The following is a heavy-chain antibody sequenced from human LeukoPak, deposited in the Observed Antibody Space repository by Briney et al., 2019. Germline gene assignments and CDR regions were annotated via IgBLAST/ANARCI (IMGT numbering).Heavy chain of an antibody. CDR2: INGGGGGT. V-gene: IGHV3-23*01. D-gene: IGHD3-10*01. Sequence: GGSLRLSCAASGFPFSSYAMSWVRRSPEKGLEWVSAINGGGGGTYYVDSVKGRFTISRDNSKNTLYLQMVSLRAEDTAVYYCAKGDYGSGTYRPVDSWGQGTLVTVSS. CDR1: GFPFSSYA. CDR3: AKGDYGSGTYRPVDS. J-gene: IGHJ4*02.